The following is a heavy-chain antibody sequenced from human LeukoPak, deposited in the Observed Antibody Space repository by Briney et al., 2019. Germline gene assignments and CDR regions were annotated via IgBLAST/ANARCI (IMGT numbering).Heavy chain of an antibody. V-gene: IGHV1-69*13. Sequence: GASVKVSCKASGGTFSTYAISWVRQAPGQRLEWMGGIIPVFGTADYAQKFQGRVTITAAESTSTAYMELSSLRSEDRAVFYCARDRVVGLGIDNAFDIWGHGTMVTVSS. J-gene: IGHJ3*02. CDR1: GGTFSTYA. CDR2: IIPVFGTA. CDR3: ARDRVVGLGIDNAFDI. D-gene: IGHD2-15*01.